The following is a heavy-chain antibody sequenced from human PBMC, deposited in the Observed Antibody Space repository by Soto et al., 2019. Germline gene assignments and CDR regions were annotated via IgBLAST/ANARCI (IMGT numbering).Heavy chain of an antibody. CDR1: GGTFSSYT. V-gene: IGHV1-69*02. CDR3: AAGYSSGWSFDN. CDR2: IIPILGRA. J-gene: IGHJ4*02. D-gene: IGHD6-19*01. Sequence: QVQLVQSGAEVKKPGSSVKVSCKASGGTFSSYTISWVRQAPGQGLEWMGRIIPILGRANYAQKFQGRVTITADKSTSTAYMELSSLGSEDTAVYYCAAGYSSGWSFDNWGQGTLVPVSS.